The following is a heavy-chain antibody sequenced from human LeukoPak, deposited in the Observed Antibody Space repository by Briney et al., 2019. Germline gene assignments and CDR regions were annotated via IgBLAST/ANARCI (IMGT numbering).Heavy chain of an antibody. J-gene: IGHJ4*02. CDR1: GGSFSGYY. Sequence: SETLSLTCAVYGGSFSGYYWSWIRQPPGKGLEWIGEINHSGTTNYNPSLKSRVTISIDTSKNHFSLRLSSVTAADTAVYYCARRMITFGGVVVIPSAFDYWGQGTLVTVSS. CDR3: ARRMITFGGVVVIPSAFDY. D-gene: IGHD3-16*02. CDR2: INHSGTT. V-gene: IGHV4-34*01.